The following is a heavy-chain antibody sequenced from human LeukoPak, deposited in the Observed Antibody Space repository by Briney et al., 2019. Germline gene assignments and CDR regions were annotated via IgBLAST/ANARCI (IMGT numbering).Heavy chain of an antibody. CDR2: IYSGGDT. CDR1: GFTISSNY. Sequence: PSGGSLRLSCEASGFTISSNYISWVRQAPGKGLEWVSTIYSGGDTYYADSVKGRFAISRGNSKNTVYFQMNSLRAEDTAVYHCARGFCSIGSCYGLGYWGQGALVTVSS. J-gene: IGHJ4*02. D-gene: IGHD2-15*01. V-gene: IGHV3-66*01. CDR3: ARGFCSIGSCYGLGY.